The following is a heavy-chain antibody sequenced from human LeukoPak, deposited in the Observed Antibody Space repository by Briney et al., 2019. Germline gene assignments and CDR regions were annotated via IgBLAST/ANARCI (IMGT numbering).Heavy chain of an antibody. D-gene: IGHD3-22*01. J-gene: IGHJ4*02. CDR3: ARGSSGYSFSPFDY. CDR2: IYYSGST. CDR1: GGSISSGGYY. Sequence: SETLSLTCTVSGGSISSGGYYWSGIRQHPGKGLEWIGYIYYSGSTYYNPSLKSRVTISVDTSKNQFSLKLSSVTAADTAEYYCARGSSGYSFSPFDYRGQGTLVTVYS. V-gene: IGHV4-31*03.